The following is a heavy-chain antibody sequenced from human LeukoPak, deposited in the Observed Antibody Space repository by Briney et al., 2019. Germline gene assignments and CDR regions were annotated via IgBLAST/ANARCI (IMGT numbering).Heavy chain of an antibody. CDR2: INHSGST. D-gene: IGHD3-9*01. CDR3: ARILGDYNILTGLYLNYNFDY. CDR1: GGSFSGYY. Sequence: SETLSLTCAVYGGSFSGYYWSWIRQPPGKGLEWIGEINHSGSTNYNPSLKSRVTMSVDTSKNQVSLKLRSGTAADTAVYYCARILGDYNILTGLYLNYNFDYWGQGTLVTVSS. V-gene: IGHV4-34*01. J-gene: IGHJ4*02.